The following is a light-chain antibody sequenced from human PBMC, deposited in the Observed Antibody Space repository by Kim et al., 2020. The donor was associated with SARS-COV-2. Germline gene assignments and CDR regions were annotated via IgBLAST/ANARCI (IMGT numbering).Light chain of an antibody. V-gene: IGLV3-1*01. Sequence: SPGQTSSITCTGDELGDKDACWYQQQPGQSPVLVIYQVSKRPSGIPERFSGSNAGKAATLTISGTQAMDEADYYCQAWDSSTVVFGGGTQLTVL. J-gene: IGLJ2*01. CDR3: QAWDSSTVV. CDR1: ELGDKD. CDR2: QVS.